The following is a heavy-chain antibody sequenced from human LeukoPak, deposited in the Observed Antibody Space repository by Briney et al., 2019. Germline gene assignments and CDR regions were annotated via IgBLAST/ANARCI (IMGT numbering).Heavy chain of an antibody. D-gene: IGHD2-2*01. CDR3: ATTIVLVPAATPDY. CDR1: GFTFSTYG. Sequence: GGSLRLSCAASGFTFSTYGIHWVRQAPGKGLEWVAFIRYDGSNKYTAGSVRGRFTISRDNPKNTVYLQMNSLRAEDTAVYYCATTIVLVPAATPDYWGQGTLVTVSS. V-gene: IGHV3-30*02. CDR2: IRYDGSNK. J-gene: IGHJ4*02.